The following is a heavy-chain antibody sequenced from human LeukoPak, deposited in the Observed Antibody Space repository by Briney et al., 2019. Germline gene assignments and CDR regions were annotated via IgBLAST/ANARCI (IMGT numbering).Heavy chain of an antibody. CDR1: GFTFSGSA. D-gene: IGHD4-23*01. J-gene: IGHJ4*02. Sequence: PGGSLRLSCAASGFTFSGSAMHWVRQAPGKGLEWVGRIKSKTDGGTIDYAAPVKGRFTISRDDSKNTLYLQMNSLKTEDTAVYYCTTEALRATVGNDYWGQGTLVTVSS. CDR3: TTEALRATVGNDY. CDR2: IKSKTDGGTI. V-gene: IGHV3-15*01.